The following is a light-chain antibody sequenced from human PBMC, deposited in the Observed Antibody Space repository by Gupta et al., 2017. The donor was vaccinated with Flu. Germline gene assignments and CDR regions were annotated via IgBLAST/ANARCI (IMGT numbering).Light chain of an antibody. Sequence: QSALTQPRSVSGSPGQPVTISCTGTSSDVGGYNYVSWYQQHPGKAPKLMIYDVNKRPSGVPYRFSGSKSGDTASLTISGLQAEDEADYYCCSYAASYTRVFGGGTKLTVL. V-gene: IGLV2-11*01. CDR3: CSYAASYTRV. CDR2: DVN. CDR1: SSDVGGYNY. J-gene: IGLJ2*01.